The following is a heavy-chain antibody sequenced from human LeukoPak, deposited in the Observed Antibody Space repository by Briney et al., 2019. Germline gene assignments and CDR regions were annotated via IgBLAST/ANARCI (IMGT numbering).Heavy chain of an antibody. CDR3: ARTIVLGLRDFDY. Sequence: ASVKVSCKASGYTFSSYHIHWVRQAPGQGLEWMGKINPSFNPGVDVTSYAQKFQGRVTMTRDTSTNTVYMELSSLRSEDTAVYYCARTIVLGLRDFDYWGQGTLVTVSS. CDR2: INPSFNPGVDVT. V-gene: IGHV1-46*01. D-gene: IGHD3-10*01. CDR1: GYTFSSYH. J-gene: IGHJ4*02.